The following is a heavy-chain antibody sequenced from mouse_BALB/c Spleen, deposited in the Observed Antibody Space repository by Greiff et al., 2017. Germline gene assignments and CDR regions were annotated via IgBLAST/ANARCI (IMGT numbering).Heavy chain of an antibody. V-gene: IGHV1-55*01. CDR1: GYNFTSYW. D-gene: IGHD2-4*01. Sequence: QVQLQQPGAELVKPGTSVKLSCKASGYNFTSYWINWVKLRPGQGLEWIGDIYPGSGSTNYNEKFKSKATLTVDTSSSTAYMQLSSLASEDSALYYCASDYGNWYFDVWGAGTTVTVSS. J-gene: IGHJ1*01. CDR3: ASDYGNWYFDV. CDR2: IYPGSGST.